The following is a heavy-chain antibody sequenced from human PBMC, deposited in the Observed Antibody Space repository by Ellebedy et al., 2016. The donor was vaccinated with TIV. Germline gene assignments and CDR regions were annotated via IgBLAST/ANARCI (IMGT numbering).Heavy chain of an antibody. CDR1: GFGFSSSN. Sequence: GESLKISCVASGFGFSSSNMHWVRQAPGKGLEWVSYISSICSTIYYADSVKGRFTIFRGNAKNSLYLEMNSLRAEDKAVYYCARGLGFWGQGTLVTVSS. D-gene: IGHD3-16*01. J-gene: IGHJ4*02. CDR2: ISSICSTI. V-gene: IGHV3-48*04. CDR3: ARGLGF.